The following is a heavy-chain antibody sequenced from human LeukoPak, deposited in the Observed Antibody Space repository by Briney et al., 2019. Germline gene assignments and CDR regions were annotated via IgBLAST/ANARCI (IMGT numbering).Heavy chain of an antibody. CDR1: GYTFTGYY. V-gene: IGHV1-2*02. D-gene: IGHD2-15*01. CDR3: ARDLSDIVVVVAPGSDPFDI. J-gene: IGHJ3*02. Sequence: ASVKVSCKASGYTFTGYYINWVRQAPGQGRGWMGWINPNSGGTNNAQKFQGRDTMTRATSISTAYMELSRLRSDDTAVYYCARDLSDIVVVVAPGSDPFDIWGQGTMVTVSS. CDR2: INPNSGGT.